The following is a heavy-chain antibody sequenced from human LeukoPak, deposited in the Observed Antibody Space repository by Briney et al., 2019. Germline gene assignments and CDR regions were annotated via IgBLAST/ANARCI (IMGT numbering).Heavy chain of an antibody. CDR3: ARGPPPGVLHLDY. D-gene: IGHD2-8*01. CDR2: IYYSGST. Sequence: SETLSLTCTVSGGSISTYYWSWIRQPPGKGLEWIGYIYYSGSTNYNPSLKSRVTISVDTSKNQFSLKLSSVTAADTAVYYCARGPPPGVLHLDYWGQGTLVTVSS. J-gene: IGHJ4*02. CDR1: GGSISTYY. V-gene: IGHV4-59*12.